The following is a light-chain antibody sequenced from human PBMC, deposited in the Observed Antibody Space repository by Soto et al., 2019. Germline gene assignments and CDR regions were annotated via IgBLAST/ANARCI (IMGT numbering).Light chain of an antibody. J-gene: IGKJ1*01. Sequence: IQLTQSPSSLYASVGDRVTITCRASQAIRTALGWYQQKPGKVPKLLIYAASILQSGVPSRFSGSGSGTEFTLTISSLQPDDFATYYCQQYNRYFKSFGQGTKVDIK. V-gene: IGKV1-17*01. CDR3: QQYNRYFKS. CDR2: AAS. CDR1: QAIRTA.